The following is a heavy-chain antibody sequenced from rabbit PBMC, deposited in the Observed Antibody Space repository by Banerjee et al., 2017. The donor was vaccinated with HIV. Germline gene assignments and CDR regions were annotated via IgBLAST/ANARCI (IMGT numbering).Heavy chain of an antibody. CDR3: ARGVSTSGRGYGL. CDR2: IGTGGGST. CDR1: GFDLSSYYY. J-gene: IGHJ4*01. V-gene: IGHV1S45*01. D-gene: IGHD4-1*01. Sequence: QEQLEESGGDLVKPEGSLTLTCTASGFDLSSYYYMCWVRQAPGKGLEWIACIGTGGGSTWYASWVNGRFTIAKTSSTTVTLQMTSLTAADTSTYFCARGVSTSGRGYGLWGQGTLVTVS.